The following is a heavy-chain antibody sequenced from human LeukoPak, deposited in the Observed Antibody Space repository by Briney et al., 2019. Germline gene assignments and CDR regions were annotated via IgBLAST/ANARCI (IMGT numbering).Heavy chain of an antibody. Sequence: GASVKVSCKASGGTFSSYAISWVRQAPGQGLEWMGGIIPIFGTANYAQKFQGRVTITADESTSTAYMELRSLRSDDTAVYYCARDVKTQWLVPGDAFDIWGQGTMVTVSS. D-gene: IGHD6-19*01. V-gene: IGHV1-69*13. CDR1: GGTFSSYA. CDR3: ARDVKTQWLVPGDAFDI. CDR2: IIPIFGTA. J-gene: IGHJ3*02.